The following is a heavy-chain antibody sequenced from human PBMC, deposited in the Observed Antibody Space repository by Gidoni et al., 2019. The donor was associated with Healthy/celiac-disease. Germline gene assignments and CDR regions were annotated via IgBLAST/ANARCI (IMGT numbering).Heavy chain of an antibody. CDR2: ISSSSSYI. CDR1: GFTFSSYS. J-gene: IGHJ4*02. Sequence: EVQLVESGGGLFKPGGSLRLSCAASGFTFSSYSMNWVRQAPGQGLGWVSSISSSSSYIYYADSVKGRFTISRDNAKNSLYLQMNSLRAEDTAVYYCARDVEPKGYWGQGTLVTVSS. V-gene: IGHV3-21*01. D-gene: IGHD1-26*01. CDR3: ARDVEPKGY.